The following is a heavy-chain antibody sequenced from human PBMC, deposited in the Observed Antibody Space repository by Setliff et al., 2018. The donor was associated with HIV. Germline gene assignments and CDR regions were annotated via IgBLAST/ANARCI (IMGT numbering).Heavy chain of an antibody. V-gene: IGHV4-39*07. CDR2: INHSGIT. J-gene: IGHJ4*02. Sequence: SETLSLTCSVSGDSISRNHYYWSWIRQPPGKGLECIGEINHSGITNYNPSLKSRVTISVDTSKNQFSLKLSSVTAADTAVYFCARKVGGDFDYWGQGTLVTVS. CDR3: ARKVGGDFDY. CDR1: GDSISRNHYY. D-gene: IGHD2-2*01.